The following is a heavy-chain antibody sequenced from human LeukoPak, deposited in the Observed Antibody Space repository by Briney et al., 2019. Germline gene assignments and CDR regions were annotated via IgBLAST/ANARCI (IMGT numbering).Heavy chain of an antibody. D-gene: IGHD3-22*01. V-gene: IGHV1-69*01. CDR2: IIPIFGTA. Sequence: SVKVPCKASGGTFSSYAISWVRQAPGQGLEWMGGIIPIFGTANYAQKFQGRVTITADESTSTAYMELSSLRSEDTAVYYCASPYYYDSSGPSAFDIWGQGTMVTVSS. J-gene: IGHJ3*02. CDR1: GGTFSSYA. CDR3: ASPYYYDSSGPSAFDI.